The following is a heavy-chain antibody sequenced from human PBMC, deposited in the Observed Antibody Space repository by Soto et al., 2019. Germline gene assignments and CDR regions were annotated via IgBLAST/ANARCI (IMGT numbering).Heavy chain of an antibody. V-gene: IGHV4-59*07. CDR3: ARYRREAVAGYTLDN. CDR2: VYNSGST. J-gene: IGHJ4*02. Sequence: SDTLSLTCTVSGGSISSNYWTWIRQPPGKGLEWIGYVYNSGSTNYNPSLKSRVTISEATSKSQFSLKVNSMTAADTAVYYCARYRREAVAGYTLDNWGQGSLVTVS. D-gene: IGHD6-13*01. CDR1: GGSISSNY.